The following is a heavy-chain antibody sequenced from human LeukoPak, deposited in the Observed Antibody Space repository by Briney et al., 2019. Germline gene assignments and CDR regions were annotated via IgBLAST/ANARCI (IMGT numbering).Heavy chain of an antibody. J-gene: IGHJ4*02. CDR1: GYTFTGYY. V-gene: IGHV1-2*06. CDR3: ARGVNVLLWFGELYYFDY. CDR2: INPNSGGT. Sequence: EASVKVSCKASGYTFTGYYMHWVRQAPGQGLEWMGRINPNSGGTNYAQKFQGRVTMTRDTSISTAYMELGRLRSDDTAVYYCARGVNVLLWFGELYYFDYWGQGTLVTVSS. D-gene: IGHD3-10*01.